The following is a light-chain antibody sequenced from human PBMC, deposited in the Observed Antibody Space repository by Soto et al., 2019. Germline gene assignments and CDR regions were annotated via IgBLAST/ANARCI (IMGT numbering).Light chain of an antibody. CDR2: AVS. V-gene: IGLV2-14*01. CDR3: TSYIGTDLLV. CDR1: RSDVGAYNY. Sequence: QSALTQPASVSGSPGQSITISCNGSRSDVGAYNYVSWYQHHPGKVPKLIIYAVSNRPSGVSNRFSGSKSANTASLTISGLQAEDEAEYYXTSYIGTDLLVFGGGTKLTVL. J-gene: IGLJ2*01.